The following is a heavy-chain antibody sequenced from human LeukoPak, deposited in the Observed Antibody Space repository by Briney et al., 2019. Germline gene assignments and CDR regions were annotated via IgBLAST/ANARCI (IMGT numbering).Heavy chain of an antibody. CDR3: ARDRGAYCGGDCYDAFDI. CDR2: IIPIFGTA. V-gene: IGHV1-69*05. D-gene: IGHD2-21*01. CDR1: GGTFSSYA. Sequence: ASVKVSCKASGGTFSSYAISWVRQAPGQGLEWMGGIIPIFGTANYAQKFQGRVTITTDESTSTAYMELSSLRSEDTAVYYCARDRGAYCGGDCYDAFDIWGQGTMVTVSS. J-gene: IGHJ3*02.